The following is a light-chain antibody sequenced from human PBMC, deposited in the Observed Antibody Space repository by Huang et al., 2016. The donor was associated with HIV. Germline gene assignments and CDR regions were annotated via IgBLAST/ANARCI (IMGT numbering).Light chain of an antibody. Sequence: EIVLTQSPVTLSLSPGERAVLSCRASQSVNTNYVAWYRQKRDQAPRLLIYGASNRATGIPDRFSGSGSGTEFTLTINRLAPEDIALYYCQQYGTSPYTFGQGTHLEI. CDR1: QSVNTNY. V-gene: IGKV3-20*01. CDR2: GAS. CDR3: QQYGTSPYT. J-gene: IGKJ2*01.